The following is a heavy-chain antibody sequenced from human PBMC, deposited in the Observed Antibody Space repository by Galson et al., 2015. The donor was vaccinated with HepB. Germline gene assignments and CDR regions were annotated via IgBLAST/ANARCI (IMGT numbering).Heavy chain of an antibody. CDR2: IRSKANSYTT. CDR3: SRPGAHSSSSNFDY. Sequence: SLRLSCAASGFTFSGYSMNWVRQASGKGLEWVGRIRSKANSYTTSYAASVKGRFTISRDDSKNVAYLQMNSLKTEDTAVYYCSRPGAHSSSSNFDYWGQGTRVTVSS. CDR1: GFTFSGYS. D-gene: IGHD6-6*01. V-gene: IGHV3-73*01. J-gene: IGHJ4*02.